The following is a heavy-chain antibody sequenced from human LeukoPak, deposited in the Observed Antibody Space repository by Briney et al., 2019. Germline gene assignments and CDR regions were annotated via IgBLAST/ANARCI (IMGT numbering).Heavy chain of an antibody. J-gene: IGHJ4*02. CDR2: MNPNSGNT. CDR1: GYSFTGQD. D-gene: IGHD6-19*01. Sequence: ASVKVSCKASGYSFTGQDMHWVRQAPGQGLEWMGWMNPNSGNTGYAQKFQGRVTMTRNTSISTAYMELSSLRSEDTAVYYCARVILAVAGSRTIGYWGQGTLVTVSS. CDR3: ARVILAVAGSRTIGY. V-gene: IGHV1-8*02.